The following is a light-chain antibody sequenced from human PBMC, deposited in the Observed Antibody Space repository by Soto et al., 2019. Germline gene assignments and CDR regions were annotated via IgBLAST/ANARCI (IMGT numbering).Light chain of an antibody. CDR1: QSVGRDY. CDR3: HQYAASPLT. Sequence: EIVLTQSPDTLSLSPGERATLSCGASQSVGRDYLAWYQQKPGRAPRLLIHGASYRATGIPDRFSGSGSETDFTLTISRLEPEDSAVYYCHQYAASPLTFGGGTKVEIK. CDR2: GAS. J-gene: IGKJ4*01. V-gene: IGKV3-20*01.